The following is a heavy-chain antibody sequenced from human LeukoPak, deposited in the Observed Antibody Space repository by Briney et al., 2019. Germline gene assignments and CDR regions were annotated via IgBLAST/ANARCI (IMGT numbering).Heavy chain of an antibody. J-gene: IGHJ4*02. V-gene: IGHV6-1*01. D-gene: IGHD1-26*01. CDR1: GDSVSSNSAA. CDR3: ARDPVGGSTIFDY. Sequence: SQTLSLTCAISGDSVSSNSAAWNWIRQSPSRGFEWLGRTYYRSQWFDDYAVAVKSRISINPDTSKNQFSLQLSSVTPEDTAVYYCARDPVGGSTIFDYWGQGTLVTVSS. CDR2: TYYRSQWFD.